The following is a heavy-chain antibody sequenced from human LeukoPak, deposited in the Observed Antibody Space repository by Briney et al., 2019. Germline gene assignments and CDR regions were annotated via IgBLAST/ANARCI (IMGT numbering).Heavy chain of an antibody. CDR2: IYHSGST. Sequence: SETLSLTSTVSGYSISSGYYWGWIRQPPGKGLEWIGSIYHSGSTYYNPSLKSRVTISVDTSKNQFSLKLSSVTAADTAVYYCARDGSVIAAAYFDYWGQGTLVTVSS. D-gene: IGHD6-13*01. J-gene: IGHJ4*02. CDR3: ARDGSVIAAAYFDY. CDR1: GYSISSGYY. V-gene: IGHV4-38-2*02.